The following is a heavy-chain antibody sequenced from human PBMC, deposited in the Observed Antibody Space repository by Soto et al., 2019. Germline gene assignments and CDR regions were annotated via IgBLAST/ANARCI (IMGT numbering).Heavy chain of an antibody. CDR2: IYPGDSDT. J-gene: IGHJ6*02. Sequence: GESLKISCKGSGYSFTSYWIDWVRQMPGKGLEWMGIIYPGDSDTRYSPSFQGQVTISADKSISTAYLQWSSLKASDTAMYYCARRTTGTSAEDYYYYYGMDVWGQGTTVTVSS. CDR1: GYSFTSYW. CDR3: ARRTTGTSAEDYYYYYGMDV. V-gene: IGHV5-51*01. D-gene: IGHD1-1*01.